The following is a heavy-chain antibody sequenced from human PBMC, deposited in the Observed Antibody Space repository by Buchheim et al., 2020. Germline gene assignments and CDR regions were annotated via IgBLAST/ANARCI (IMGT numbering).Heavy chain of an antibody. CDR1: GFTFSSYA. D-gene: IGHD3-10*01. J-gene: IGHJ4*02. V-gene: IGHV3-23*01. Sequence: EVQLLESGGGLVQPGGSLRLSCAASGFTFSSYAMSWVRQAPGKGLEWVSAISGSGGSTYYADSVKGRFTIPRDYSKHTLYLQMNSLRAEDTAVYYCAKDDVLLWFGESYFDYWGQGTL. CDR2: ISGSGGST. CDR3: AKDDVLLWFGESYFDY.